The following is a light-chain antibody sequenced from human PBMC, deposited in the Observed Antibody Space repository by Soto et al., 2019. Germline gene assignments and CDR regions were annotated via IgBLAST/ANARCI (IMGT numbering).Light chain of an antibody. CDR2: DVS. J-gene: IGKJ1*01. Sequence: DIPTTQSPSSLSASVRDRVTITCRASQSISKYLAWYQQKPGKAPDLLIYDVSTLQSGVPSRFSGSGPGTDFTLTISSLQPEDFATYYCQQSYSPPQPFGQGTKVDIK. CDR1: QSISKY. CDR3: QQSYSPPQP. V-gene: IGKV1-39*01.